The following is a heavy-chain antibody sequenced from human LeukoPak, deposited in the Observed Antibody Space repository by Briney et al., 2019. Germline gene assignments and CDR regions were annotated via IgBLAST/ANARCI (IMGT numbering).Heavy chain of an antibody. CDR1: GYTLTELS. D-gene: IGHD3-3*01. Sequence: ASVKVSXKVSGYTLTELSMHWVRQAPGKGLEWMGGFDPEDGETIYAQKFQGRVTMTEDTSTDTAYMELSSLRSEDTAVYYCATVPRLAIFGVVYFDYWGQGTLVTVSS. CDR3: ATVPRLAIFGVVYFDY. J-gene: IGHJ4*02. CDR2: FDPEDGET. V-gene: IGHV1-24*01.